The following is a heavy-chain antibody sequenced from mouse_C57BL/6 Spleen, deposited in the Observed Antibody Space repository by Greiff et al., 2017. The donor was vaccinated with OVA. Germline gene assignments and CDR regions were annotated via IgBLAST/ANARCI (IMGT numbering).Heavy chain of an antibody. V-gene: IGHV14-1*01. CDR2: IDPEDGDT. J-gene: IGHJ1*03. CDR1: GFNIKDYY. D-gene: IGHD1-1*01. CDR3: TTEGVITTVTGYFDV. Sequence: VQLQQSGAELVRPGASVKLSCTASGFNIKDYYMHWVKQRPEQGLEWIGRIDPEDGDTEYAPKFQGKATMTADTSSNTAYLQLSSLTSEDTAVYYCTTEGVITTVTGYFDVWGTGTTVTVSS.